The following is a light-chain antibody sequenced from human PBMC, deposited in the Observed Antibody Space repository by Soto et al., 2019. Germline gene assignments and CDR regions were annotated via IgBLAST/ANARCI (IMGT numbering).Light chain of an antibody. CDR1: QSVSSSY. Sequence: EIVLTQSPGTLSWSPGDRATLSCRASQSVSSSYLAWYQQKPGQAPRLLIYDASRATGIPDRFSASGSGTDFTLTITRLEPEDFAVYYCQHYGTSALFGPGTKVDI. J-gene: IGKJ3*01. CDR2: DAS. V-gene: IGKV3-20*01. CDR3: QHYGTSAL.